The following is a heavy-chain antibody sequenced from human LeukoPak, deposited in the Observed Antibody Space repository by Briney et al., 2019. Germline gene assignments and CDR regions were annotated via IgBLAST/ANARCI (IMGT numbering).Heavy chain of an antibody. D-gene: IGHD4-17*01. CDR3: AREFEENGDYNYYYYMDV. CDR1: GYTFTGYY. J-gene: IGHJ6*03. Sequence: ASVKVSCKASGYTFTGYYMHWVRQAPGQGLEWMGWISAYNGNTNYAQKLQGRVTMTTDTSTSTAYMELRSLRSDDTAVYYCAREFEENGDYNYYYYMDVWGKGTTVTVSS. CDR2: ISAYNGNT. V-gene: IGHV1-18*04.